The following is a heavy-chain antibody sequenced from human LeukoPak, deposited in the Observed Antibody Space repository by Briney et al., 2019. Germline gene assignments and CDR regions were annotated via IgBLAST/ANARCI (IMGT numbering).Heavy chain of an antibody. V-gene: IGHV5-51*01. Sequence: GASLQISCEASGSSFASYWIGWVRPLPGKGLEWMGIIDPSDSETRYTPSFQGQVTISVDKSLTTAYLQWNSLKASDTAMYYCARQTAMGRSGDYWGQGTLVTVSS. CDR3: ARQTAMGRSGDY. D-gene: IGHD7-27*01. CDR1: GSSFASYW. J-gene: IGHJ4*02. CDR2: IDPSDSET.